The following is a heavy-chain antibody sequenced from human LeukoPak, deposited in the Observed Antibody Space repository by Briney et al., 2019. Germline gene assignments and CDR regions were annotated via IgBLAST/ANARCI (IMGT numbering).Heavy chain of an antibody. J-gene: IGHJ1*01. V-gene: IGHV3-7*01. D-gene: IGHD2-21*02. CDR1: GFTFNRCW. CDR2: INPDGRDT. CDR3: TSWGDTTAEYFQR. Sequence: GGSLRLSCVVSGFTFNRCWMNWVRQAPGKGLEWVAHINPDGRDTYYVDSVKGRFTISRDNAQNSMYLQMNSLRVEDTAVHYCTSWGDTTAEYFQRWGQGTLVTVSS.